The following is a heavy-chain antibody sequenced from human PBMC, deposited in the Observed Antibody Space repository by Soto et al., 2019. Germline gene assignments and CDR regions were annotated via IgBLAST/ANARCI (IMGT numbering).Heavy chain of an antibody. V-gene: IGHV5-10-1*01. J-gene: IGHJ4*02. CDR1: GYSFSSYW. CDR2: IDPSDSYT. Sequence: GDSLSISCKGSGYSFSSYWISWVRQMPGKGLEWMGRIDPSDSYTNYSPSFQGHVTISADKSISTAYLQWSSLKASDTAMYYCATSSPPVPSDYWGQGTLVTVSS. CDR3: ATSSPPVPSDY.